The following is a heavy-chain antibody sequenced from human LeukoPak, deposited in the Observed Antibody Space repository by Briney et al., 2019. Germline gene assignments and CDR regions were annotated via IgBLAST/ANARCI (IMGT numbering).Heavy chain of an antibody. CDR2: IRNDGSEK. CDR1: GFTFRSYG. J-gene: IGHJ4*02. CDR3: ARLGTAEGTLEDY. D-gene: IGHD6-13*01. V-gene: IGHV3-7*01. Sequence: PGGSLRLSCAASGFTFRSYGMHWVRQAPGKGLEWVANIRNDGSEKYYVDSVKGRLTISRDNGKNSLYLQMNSLRAEDTAVYYCARLGTAEGTLEDYWGQGTLVTVSS.